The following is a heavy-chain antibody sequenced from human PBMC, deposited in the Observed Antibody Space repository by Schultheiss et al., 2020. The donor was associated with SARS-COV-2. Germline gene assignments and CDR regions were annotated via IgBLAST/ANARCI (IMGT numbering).Heavy chain of an antibody. CDR2: INHSGST. J-gene: IGHJ4*02. V-gene: IGHV4-34*01. Sequence: GSLRLSCAVYGGSFSGYYWSWIRQPPGKGLEWIGEINHSGSTNYNPSLKSRVTISVDTSKNQFSLKLSSVTAADTAVYYCARGRLIVGATRRNYFDYWGQGTQVTVSS. CDR3: ARGRLIVGATRRNYFDY. D-gene: IGHD1-26*01. CDR1: GGSFSGYY.